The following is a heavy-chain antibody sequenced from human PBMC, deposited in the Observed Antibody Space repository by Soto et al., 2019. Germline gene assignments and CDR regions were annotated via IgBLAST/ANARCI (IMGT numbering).Heavy chain of an antibody. V-gene: IGHV3-30*18. CDR2: ISYDGSNK. CDR1: GFTFSSYG. J-gene: IGHJ4*02. D-gene: IGHD6-19*01. CDR3: AKSDPVAGMFDY. Sequence: GGSLRLSCAASGFTFSSYGMHWVRQAPGKGLEWVAVISYDGSNKYYADSVKGRFTISRDNSKNTLYLQMNSLRAEDTAVYYCAKSDPVAGMFDYWGQGTLVTVSS.